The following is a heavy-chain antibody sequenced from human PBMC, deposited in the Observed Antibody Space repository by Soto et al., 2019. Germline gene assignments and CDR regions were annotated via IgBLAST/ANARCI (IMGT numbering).Heavy chain of an antibody. CDR3: ARRDSTVTDYYYYGMDV. D-gene: IGHD4-4*01. V-gene: IGHV5-10-1*01. CDR2: TDPSDSYT. CDR1: GYSFTSYW. Sequence: PGAALKISCKGSGYSFTSYWISWVRQMPGKGLEWMGRTDPSDSYTNYSPSFHGHVTISADKSISTAYLQRSSLKASDTAMYYCARRDSTVTDYYYYGMDVWGQGTTVTV. J-gene: IGHJ6*02.